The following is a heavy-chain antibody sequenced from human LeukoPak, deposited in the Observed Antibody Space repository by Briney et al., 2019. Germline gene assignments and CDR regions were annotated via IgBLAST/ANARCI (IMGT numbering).Heavy chain of an antibody. CDR1: GFTFGSYA. CDR2: ISGSGGST. Sequence: PGGSLRLSCAASGFTFGSYAMSWVRQAPGKGLEWVSGISGSGGSTYYAGSVKGRFTISRDNSKNTLYLQMDSLRGEDTAVYYCAKDFRIGYSAHFDYWGQGALVTVSS. D-gene: IGHD2-21*01. V-gene: IGHV3-23*01. CDR3: AKDFRIGYSAHFDY. J-gene: IGHJ4*02.